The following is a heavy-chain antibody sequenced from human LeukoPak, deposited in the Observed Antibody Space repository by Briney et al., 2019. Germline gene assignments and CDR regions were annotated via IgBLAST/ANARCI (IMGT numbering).Heavy chain of an antibody. CDR2: INPNSGGT. CDR1: GYTFTGYY. J-gene: IGHJ4*02. V-gene: IGHV1-2*04. CDR3: ARAVAGTIDY. Sequence: ASVKVSCKASGYTFTGYYMHWVRQAPGQGLEWMGWINPNSGGTNYAQKFQGWVTITRDTSASTAYMELSSLRSEDTAVYYCARAVAGTIDYWGQGTLVTVSS. D-gene: IGHD6-19*01.